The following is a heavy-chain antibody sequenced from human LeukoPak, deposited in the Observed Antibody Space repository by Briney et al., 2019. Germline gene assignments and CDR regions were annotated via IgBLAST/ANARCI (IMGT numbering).Heavy chain of an antibody. V-gene: IGHV3-23*01. CDR2: ISSSGGTT. J-gene: IGHJ4*02. D-gene: IGHD3-10*02. CDR1: GFTFSNYA. Sequence: GGPLRLSCAASGFTFSNYAMSWVRQAPGKGLEWVSFISSSGGTTYYADSVKGRFTISRDNSKNTLYLQMNSLKVEDTAIYYCAKSGAYVIDYWGQGTLVTVSS. CDR3: AKSGAYVIDY.